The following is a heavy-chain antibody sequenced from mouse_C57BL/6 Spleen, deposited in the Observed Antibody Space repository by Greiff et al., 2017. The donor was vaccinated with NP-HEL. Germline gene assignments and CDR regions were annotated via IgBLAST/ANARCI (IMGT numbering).Heavy chain of an antibody. J-gene: IGHJ2*01. Sequence: VQLKQSGPELVKPGASVKIPCKASGYTFTDYNMDWVKQSHGKSLEWIGDINPNNGGTIYNQKFKGKATLTVDKSSSTAYMELRSLTSEDTAVYYCARGGYYGSSYYFAYWGQGTTLTVSS. CDR2: INPNNGGT. V-gene: IGHV1-18*01. D-gene: IGHD1-1*01. CDR1: GYTFTDYN. CDR3: ARGGYYGSSYYFAY.